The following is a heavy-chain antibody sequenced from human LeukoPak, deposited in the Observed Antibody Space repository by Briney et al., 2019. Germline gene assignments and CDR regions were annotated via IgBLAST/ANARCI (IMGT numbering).Heavy chain of an antibody. J-gene: IGHJ6*02. CDR3: ARGSHSSSSDYYYYGVDV. Sequence: SETLSLTCTVSGGSISSGSYYWSWIRQPAGKGLEWIGRIYTSGSTNYNPSLKSRVTISVDTSKNQFSLKLSSVTAADTAVYYRARGSHSSSSDYYYYGVDVWGQGTTVTVSS. D-gene: IGHD6-6*01. CDR2: IYTSGST. CDR1: GGSISSGSYY. V-gene: IGHV4-61*02.